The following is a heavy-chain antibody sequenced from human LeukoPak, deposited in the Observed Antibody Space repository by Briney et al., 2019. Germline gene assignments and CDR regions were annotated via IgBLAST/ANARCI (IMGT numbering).Heavy chain of an antibody. D-gene: IGHD5-12*01. CDR2: ISPGDSDT. CDR3: ARRYGDYGGDDF. Sequence: GESLKISCMGSGYXFTSYWICWVRQIPEKGLEWIGIISPGDSDTRYSPSFYGQDTISADKSISTPYLQWRSLKASDTATYYCARRYGDYGGDDFWGQGTMVTVSS. V-gene: IGHV5-51*01. J-gene: IGHJ4*02. CDR1: GYXFTSYW.